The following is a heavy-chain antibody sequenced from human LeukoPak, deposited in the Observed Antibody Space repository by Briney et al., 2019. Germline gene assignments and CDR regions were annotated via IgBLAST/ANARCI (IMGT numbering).Heavy chain of an antibody. CDR2: MNPNSGNT. V-gene: IGHV1-8*01. D-gene: IGHD3-22*01. CDR3: ARKDYYEGYYGMDV. Sequence: GASVKVSCKASRYTFTSYDINWVRQATGQGLEWMGWMNPNSGNTGYAQKFQGRVTMTRNTSISTAYMELSSLRSEDTAVYYCARKDYYEGYYGMDVWGQGTTVTVSS. CDR1: RYTFTSYD. J-gene: IGHJ6*02.